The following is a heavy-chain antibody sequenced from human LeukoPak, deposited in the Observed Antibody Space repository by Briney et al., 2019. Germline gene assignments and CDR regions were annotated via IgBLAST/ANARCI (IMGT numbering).Heavy chain of an antibody. CDR2: IYHGGST. D-gene: IGHD1-26*01. CDR1: GYSISSGYY. V-gene: IGHV4-38-2*02. CDR3: ARNRHTGSYYSGFDI. Sequence: SETLSLTCTVSGYSISSGYYWGWIWQPPGKGLDWIGSIYHGGSTYYNPSLKSRVTISVDTSKNLFSLNLSSVTAADTAVYYCARNRHTGSYYSGFDIWGQGTMVTVFS. J-gene: IGHJ3*02.